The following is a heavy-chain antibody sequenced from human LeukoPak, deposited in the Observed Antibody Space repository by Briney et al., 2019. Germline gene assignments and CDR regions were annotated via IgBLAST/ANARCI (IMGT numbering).Heavy chain of an antibody. CDR3: ARARGRNCCLLEY. CDR1: GDSITSSY. CDR2: VYHSGTT. Sequence: SETLSLTCTVSGDSITSSYWNWVRQFPEKGLEWIGFVYHSGTTSYNPSLKSRVSMSLDTSQNHFSLRLTSVTAADTATYYCARARGRNCCLLEYWGQGLPVTVSS. J-gene: IGHJ4*02. D-gene: IGHD1-14*01. V-gene: IGHV4-59*01.